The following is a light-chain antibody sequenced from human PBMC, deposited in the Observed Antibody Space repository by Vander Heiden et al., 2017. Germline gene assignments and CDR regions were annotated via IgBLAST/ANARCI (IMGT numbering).Light chain of an antibody. CDR1: SSNIGADYD. CDR3: QSYDSSLSVV. J-gene: IGLJ2*01. CDR2: GNS. V-gene: IGLV1-40*01. Sequence: QSVLTLPPSVSGAPGQTPTISCTGSSSNIGADYDVHWYQQLPGTAPKLIICGNSNRPSGVPDRFSGSKSGTSASLAITGLQAEDEADYYCQSYDSSLSVVFGGGTKLTVL.